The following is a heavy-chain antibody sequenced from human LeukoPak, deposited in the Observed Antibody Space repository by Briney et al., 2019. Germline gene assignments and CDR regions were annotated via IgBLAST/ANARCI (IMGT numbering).Heavy chain of an antibody. CDR1: GFTFSSYA. J-gene: IGHJ4*02. CDR3: AKALNEVGATLSLVY. V-gene: IGHV3-23*01. D-gene: IGHD1-26*01. CDR2: ISGSGGST. Sequence: PGGSLRLSCAASGFTFSSYAMSWVRQAPGKGLEWVSAISGSGGSTYYADSVKGRFTISRDNSKNTLYLQMNSLRAEDTAVYYCAKALNEVGATLSLVYWGQGTLVTASS.